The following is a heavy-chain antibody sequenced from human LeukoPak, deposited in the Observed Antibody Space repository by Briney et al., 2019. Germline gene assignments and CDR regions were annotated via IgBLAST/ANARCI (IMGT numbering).Heavy chain of an antibody. CDR3: AGDGGPLRGYSYDY. V-gene: IGHV4-59*01. CDR1: GGSISSYY. J-gene: IGHJ4*02. CDR2: IYYSGST. D-gene: IGHD5-18*01. Sequence: SETLSLTCTVSGGSISSYYWSWIRQPPGKGLEWIGYIYYSGSTNYNPSLKSRVTISVDTSKNQFSLKLSSVTAADTAVYYCAGDGGPLRGYSYDYWGQGTLVTVSS.